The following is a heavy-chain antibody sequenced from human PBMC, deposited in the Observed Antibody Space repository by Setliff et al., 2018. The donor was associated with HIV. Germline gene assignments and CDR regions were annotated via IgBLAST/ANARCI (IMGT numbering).Heavy chain of an antibody. CDR1: GYTFTSYG. J-gene: IGHJ6*03. CDR3: AKAVRGYGSTYYNYYYMDV. CDR2: IIHILGTA. Sequence: ASVKVSCKASGYTFTSYGFNWVRQAPGQGLEWVGGIIHILGTADYAEKFKGRVTITAGETRNTVYLEVSNLRSEDTAVYYCAKAVRGYGSTYYNYYYMDVWGKGTTVTVSS. V-gene: IGHV1-69*13. D-gene: IGHD3-10*01.